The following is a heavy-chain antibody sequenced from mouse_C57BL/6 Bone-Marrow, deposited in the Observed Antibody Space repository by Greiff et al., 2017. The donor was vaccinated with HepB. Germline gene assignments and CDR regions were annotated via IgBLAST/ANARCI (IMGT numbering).Heavy chain of an antibody. J-gene: IGHJ3*01. Sequence: VQLQQPGAELVRPGTSVKLSCKASGYTFTSYWMHWVKQRPGQGLEWIGVIDPSDSYTNYNQKFKGKATLTVDTSSSTAYMQLSSLTSEDSAVYYCARDYYSNGWGQGTLVTVSA. CDR3: ARDYYSNG. CDR2: IDPSDSYT. CDR1: GYTFTSYW. D-gene: IGHD2-5*01. V-gene: IGHV1-59*01.